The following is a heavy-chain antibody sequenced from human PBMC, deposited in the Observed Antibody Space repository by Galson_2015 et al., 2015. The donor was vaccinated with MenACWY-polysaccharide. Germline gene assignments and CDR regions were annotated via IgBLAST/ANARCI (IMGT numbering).Heavy chain of an antibody. J-gene: IGHJ4*02. Sequence: SLRLSCAASGFTFSSYAMHWVRQAPGKGLEWVAVISYDGSNKYYADSVKGRFTISRDNSKNTLYLQMNSLRAEDTAVYYCARGGDYYDVPGLFDYWGQGTLVTVSS. CDR3: ARGGDYYDVPGLFDY. CDR1: GFTFSSYA. D-gene: IGHD3-22*01. CDR2: ISYDGSNK. V-gene: IGHV3-30-3*01.